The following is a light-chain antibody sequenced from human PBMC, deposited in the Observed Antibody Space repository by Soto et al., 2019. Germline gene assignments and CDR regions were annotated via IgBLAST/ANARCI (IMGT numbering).Light chain of an antibody. CDR1: QSISSY. Sequence: DIQMTQSPSSLSASVGDRVTITCRASQSISSYLNWYQQKPGKAPKLLIYAASSLQSGVPSRFSGSGSGTDFTLAISSLQPAEVATYYCQQSYSTPTFGGGTTVEIK. CDR2: AAS. J-gene: IGKJ4*01. CDR3: QQSYSTPT. V-gene: IGKV1-39*01.